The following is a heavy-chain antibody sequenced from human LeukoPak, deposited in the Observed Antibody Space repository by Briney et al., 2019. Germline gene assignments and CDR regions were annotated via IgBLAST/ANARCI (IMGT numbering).Heavy chain of an antibody. CDR2: IGSSGGFT. CDR3: ARGVLDYYYYMDV. J-gene: IGHJ6*03. V-gene: IGHV3-23*01. Sequence: GGSLRPSCAGSGFIFSTYAMSWVRQAPGRGLEWVSVIGSSGGFTYYADSVKGRFTISRDNSKSTLYLQMNSPRAEDSAVYYCARGVLDYYYYMDVWGKGTTVIVS. CDR1: GFIFSTYA.